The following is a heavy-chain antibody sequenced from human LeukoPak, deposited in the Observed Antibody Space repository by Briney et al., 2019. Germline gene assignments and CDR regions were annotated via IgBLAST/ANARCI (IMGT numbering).Heavy chain of an antibody. D-gene: IGHD2-15*01. CDR2: ISSSSSYI. CDR3: ARVQRYCSGGSCYDYYYYGMDV. V-gene: IGHV3-21*01. Sequence: GRSLRLSCAASGFTFSSYGMHWVRQAPGKGLEWVSSISSSSSYIYYADSVKGRFTISRDNAKNSLYLQMNSLRAEDTAVYYCARVQRYCSGGSCYDYYYYGMDVWGKGTTVTVSS. CDR1: GFTFSSYG. J-gene: IGHJ6*04.